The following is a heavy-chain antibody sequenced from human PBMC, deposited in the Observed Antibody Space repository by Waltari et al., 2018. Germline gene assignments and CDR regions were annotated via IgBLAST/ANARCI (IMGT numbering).Heavy chain of an antibody. J-gene: IGHJ3*02. V-gene: IGHV4-31*03. CDR1: GGSISSGGYY. CDR2: IYYSGST. D-gene: IGHD3-10*01. Sequence: QVQLQESGPGLVKPSQTLSLTCTVSGGSISSGGYYWRWIRQHPGKGLEWIGYIYYSGSTYYNQSLKSRVTISVDTSKNQFSLKLSSVTAADTAVYYCARDPFGVTLAFDIWGQGTMVTVSS. CDR3: ARDPFGVTLAFDI.